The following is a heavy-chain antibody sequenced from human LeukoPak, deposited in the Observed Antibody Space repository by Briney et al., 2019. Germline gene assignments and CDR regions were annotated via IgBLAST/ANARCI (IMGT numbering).Heavy chain of an antibody. CDR1: GYTFTGYY. Sequence: ASVKVSCKASGYTFTGYYMHWVRQAPGQGLEWMGWMNPNSGNTGYAQKFQGRVTMTRNTSISTAYMELSSLRSEDTAVYYCARSEYYYDSSGFDFDYWGQGTLVTVSS. V-gene: IGHV1-8*02. CDR3: ARSEYYYDSSGFDFDY. CDR2: MNPNSGNT. J-gene: IGHJ4*02. D-gene: IGHD3-22*01.